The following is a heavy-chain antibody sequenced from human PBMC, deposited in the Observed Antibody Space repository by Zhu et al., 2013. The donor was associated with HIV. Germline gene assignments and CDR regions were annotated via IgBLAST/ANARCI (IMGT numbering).Heavy chain of an antibody. CDR2: INPNSGGT. V-gene: IGHV1-2*02. Sequence: ASVKVSCKASGYTFTGYYMHWVRQAPGQGLEWMGWINPNSGGTNYAQKFQGRVTMTRDTSTSTVYMELSSLRSEDTAVYYCASGVIAVAGTGDYYYGMDVWGQGTTVTVSS. D-gene: IGHD6-19*01. J-gene: IGHJ6*02. CDR3: ASGVIAVAGTGDYYYGMDV. CDR1: GYTFTGYY.